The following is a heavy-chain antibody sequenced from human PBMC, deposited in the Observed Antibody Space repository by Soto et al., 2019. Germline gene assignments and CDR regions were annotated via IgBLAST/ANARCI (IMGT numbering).Heavy chain of an antibody. CDR3: AKGAVTSIFAYFDY. Sequence: EVHLVESGGGLVQPGRSLRLSCAASGFTFDDYAMHWVRQVPGKGLEWVSSISWNSGNIVYADSVKGRFTISRDSANNSLYLQMNILKTEDTALYHCAKGAVTSIFAYFDYWGQGTLVTVSS. CDR2: ISWNSGNI. D-gene: IGHD3-3*01. CDR1: GFTFDDYA. V-gene: IGHV3-9*01. J-gene: IGHJ4*02.